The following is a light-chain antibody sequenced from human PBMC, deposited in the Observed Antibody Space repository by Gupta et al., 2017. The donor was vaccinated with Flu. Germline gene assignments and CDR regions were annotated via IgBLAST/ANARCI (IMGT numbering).Light chain of an antibody. Sequence: ELVLTQSPATLSFSPGERATLSCRASQSVSSFLAWYQQKPGQAPRLLIYDASNRATGIPARFSGSGSGTEFTLTISSREPEDFAVYYCQQRSNWPGTFGQGTKVEIK. CDR1: QSVSSF. CDR3: QQRSNWPGT. V-gene: IGKV3-11*01. CDR2: DAS. J-gene: IGKJ1*01.